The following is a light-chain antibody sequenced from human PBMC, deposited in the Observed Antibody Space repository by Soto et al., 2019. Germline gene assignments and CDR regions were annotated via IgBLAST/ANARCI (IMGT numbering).Light chain of an antibody. J-gene: IGLJ1*01. CDR1: SSDVGGYNS. CDR3: SSFTTSTTYV. Sequence: QSVLTQPASVSGSPGQSITISCTGTSSDVGGYNSVSWYQQHPGKAPKLMIYEVSHRPSGVSNRFSGSKSANTASLTISGLQAEDEADYYCSSFTTSTTYVFGNGTKVTVL. CDR2: EVS. V-gene: IGLV2-14*03.